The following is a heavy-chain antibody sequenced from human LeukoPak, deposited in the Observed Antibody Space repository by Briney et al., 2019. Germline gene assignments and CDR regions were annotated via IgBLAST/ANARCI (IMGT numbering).Heavy chain of an antibody. CDR3: ARAHLHYGDSIHDLDY. CDR2: IHPSGGST. V-gene: IGHV1-46*01. Sequence: GASVKVSCMASGYTFTSYYMHWVRQAPGQGLECMGIIHPSGGSTSYAQKFQGRVTMTRDTSTSTVYMELSSLRSEDTAVYYCARAHLHYGDSIHDLDYWGQGTLVTVSS. D-gene: IGHD4-17*01. CDR1: GYTFTSYY. J-gene: IGHJ4*02.